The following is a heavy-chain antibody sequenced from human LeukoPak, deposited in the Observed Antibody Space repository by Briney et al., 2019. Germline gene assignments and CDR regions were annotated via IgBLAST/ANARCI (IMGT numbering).Heavy chain of an antibody. CDR2: IWYDGSNK. D-gene: IGHD6-19*01. V-gene: IGHV3-33*01. J-gene: IGHJ4*02. CDR3: ARTVSSGWYDY. CDR1: GFTFSSYS. Sequence: PGRSLRLSCAASGFTFSSYSMHWVRQAPGKGLEWVAVIWYDGSNKYYADSVKGRFTISRDNSKNTLYLQMNSLRAEDTAVYYCARTVSSGWYDYWGQGTLVTVSS.